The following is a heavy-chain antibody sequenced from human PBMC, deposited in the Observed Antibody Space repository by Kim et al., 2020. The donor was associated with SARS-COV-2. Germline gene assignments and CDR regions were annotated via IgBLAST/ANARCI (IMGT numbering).Heavy chain of an antibody. CDR1: GFTFRGYW. CDR2: IKQDGSEK. Sequence: GGSLRLSCAASGFTFRGYWMSWVRQAPGKGLEWVSNIKQDGSEKYYVDSVKGRFTISRDNAKNSLYLQMNSLRAEDTAVYYCARGGSGWLGANYFDYWGQGTLVTVSS. J-gene: IGHJ4*02. CDR3: ARGGSGWLGANYFDY. V-gene: IGHV3-7*02. D-gene: IGHD6-19*01.